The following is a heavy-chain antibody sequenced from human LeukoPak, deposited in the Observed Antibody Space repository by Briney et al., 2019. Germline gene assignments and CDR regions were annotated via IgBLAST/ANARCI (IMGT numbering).Heavy chain of an antibody. CDR1: GFTFTSCD. Sequence: ASVKVSCKASGFTFTSCDINWVRQASGQGLEWMGWMNPNNGNTGYAQKFQGRVTMTRDTSISTAYMELRGLRSEDTAVYYCVRDGEGVAISVNYWFDPWGQGTLVTVSS. J-gene: IGHJ5*02. CDR2: MNPNNGNT. CDR3: VRDGEGVAISVNYWFDP. V-gene: IGHV1-8*01. D-gene: IGHD3-10*01.